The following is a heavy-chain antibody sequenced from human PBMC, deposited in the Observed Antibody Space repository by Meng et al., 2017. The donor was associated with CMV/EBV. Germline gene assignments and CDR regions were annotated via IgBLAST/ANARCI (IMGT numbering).Heavy chain of an antibody. Sequence: GSLRLSCTVSGGSVSSGSYYWSWIRQPPGKGLEWIGYIYYSGSTNYNPSLKSRVTISVDTSKNQFSLKLSSVTAADTAVYYCARGEYSSSSLDYWGQGTLVTVSS. J-gene: IGHJ4*02. D-gene: IGHD6-6*01. V-gene: IGHV4-61*01. CDR3: ARGEYSSSSLDY. CDR1: GGSVSSGSYY. CDR2: IYYSGST.